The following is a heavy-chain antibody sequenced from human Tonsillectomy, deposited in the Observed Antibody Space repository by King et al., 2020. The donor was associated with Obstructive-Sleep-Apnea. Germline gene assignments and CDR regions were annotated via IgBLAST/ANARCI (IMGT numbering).Heavy chain of an antibody. V-gene: IGHV3-21*01. CDR1: GFIFSTFK. CDR3: AREQGGVHCFQVDF. CDR2: IGPSSSDI. D-gene: IGHD2-21*02. Sequence: VQLVESGGGLVKPGGSLRLSCSASGFIFSTFKMNWLRQAPGKGLEWVSAIGPSSSDIYYADSVKGRFTVSRDNAKNSLYLQMNSLRAGDTAVYYCAREQGGVHCFQVDFWGRGTLVTVSS. J-gene: IGHJ4*02.